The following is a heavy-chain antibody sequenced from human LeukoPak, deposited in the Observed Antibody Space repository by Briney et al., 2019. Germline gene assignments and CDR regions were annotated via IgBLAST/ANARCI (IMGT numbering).Heavy chain of an antibody. Sequence: PGGSLRLSCAASGFTFSSYEMNWVRQAPGKGLEWVSYISSSGSTIYYADSVKGRFTISRDNAKNSLYLQMNSLRAEDTAVYYCAREAGYCSGGSCYSAYYFDYWGQGTLVTVSS. J-gene: IGHJ4*02. CDR2: ISSSGSTI. D-gene: IGHD2-15*01. CDR1: GFTFSSYE. V-gene: IGHV3-48*03. CDR3: AREAGYCSGGSCYSAYYFDY.